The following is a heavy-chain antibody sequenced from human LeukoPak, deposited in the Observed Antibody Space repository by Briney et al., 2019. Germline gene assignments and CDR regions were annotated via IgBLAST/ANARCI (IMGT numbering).Heavy chain of an antibody. J-gene: IGHJ4*02. CDR3: ARECYGEVLCY. Sequence: SETLSLTCTVSGGSISSYYWSWIRQPPGKGLEWIGYIYYSGSTNYNPSLKSRVTISVDTSKNQFSLKLSSVTAADTAVYYCARECYGEVLCYWGQGTLVTVSS. CDR2: IYYSGST. CDR1: GGSISSYY. D-gene: IGHD4-17*01. V-gene: IGHV4-59*01.